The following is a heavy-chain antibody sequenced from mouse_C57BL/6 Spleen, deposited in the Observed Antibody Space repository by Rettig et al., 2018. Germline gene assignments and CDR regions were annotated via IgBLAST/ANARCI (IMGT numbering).Heavy chain of an antibody. CDR3: ATTYDYDGYWYFDV. Sequence: SGFTFSDYGMHWVRQAPEKGLEWVAYISSGSSTIYYADTVKGRFTISRDNAKNTLFLQMTSLRSEDTAMYYCATTYDYDGYWYFDVWGTGTTVTVSS. CDR1: GFTFSDYG. V-gene: IGHV5-17*01. D-gene: IGHD2-4*01. J-gene: IGHJ1*03. CDR2: ISSGSSTI.